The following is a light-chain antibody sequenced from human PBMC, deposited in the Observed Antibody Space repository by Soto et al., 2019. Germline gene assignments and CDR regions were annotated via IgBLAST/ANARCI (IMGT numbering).Light chain of an antibody. V-gene: IGLV4-69*01. CDR2: LNSDGSH. J-gene: IGLJ2*01. CDR1: SGHSSYA. Sequence: QSVPTQSPSASASLGASVKLTCTLSSGHSSYAIAWHQQQPEKGPRYLMKLNSDGSHSKGDGIPDRFSGSSSGAERYLTISSLQSEDEADYYCQTWGSGPVLFGGGTKLTVL. CDR3: QTWGSGPVL.